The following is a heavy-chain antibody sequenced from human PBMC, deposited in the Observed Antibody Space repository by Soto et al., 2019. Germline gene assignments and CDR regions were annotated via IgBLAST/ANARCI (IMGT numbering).Heavy chain of an antibody. Sequence: GGSLRLSCAASGFTFSSYAMSWVRQAPGKGLEWVSAISGSGGSTYYADSVKGRFTISRDNSKNTRYLQMNSLRAEDTAVYYCAKGITMVRGVMTYYGMDVWGQGTTVTVSS. CDR3: AKGITMVRGVMTYYGMDV. CDR1: GFTFSSYA. J-gene: IGHJ6*02. V-gene: IGHV3-23*01. D-gene: IGHD3-10*01. CDR2: ISGSGGST.